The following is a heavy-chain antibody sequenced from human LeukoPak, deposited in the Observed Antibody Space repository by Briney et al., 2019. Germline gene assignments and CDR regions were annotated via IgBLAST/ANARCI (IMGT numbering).Heavy chain of an antibody. CDR2: IYYSGMT. J-gene: IGHJ5*02. V-gene: IGHV4-59*08. CDR3: ARNLWFGELLAAQLDRFDP. CDR1: GGSISSYY. D-gene: IGHD3-10*01. Sequence: SETLSLTCTVSGGSISSYYWSWIRQPPGKGLEWIGYIYYSGMTDYNPSLKSRVTISVDTSKNQFSLKLSSVTAADTAVYYCARNLWFGELLAAQLDRFDPWGQGTLVTVSS.